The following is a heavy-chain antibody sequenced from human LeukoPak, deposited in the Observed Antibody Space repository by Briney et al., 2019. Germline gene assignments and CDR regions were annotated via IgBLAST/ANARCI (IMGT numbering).Heavy chain of an antibody. J-gene: IGHJ1*01. CDR2: ISAYNGNT. V-gene: IGHV1-18*01. D-gene: IGHD1-26*01. Sequence: ASVKVSCKTSGYTFTSYGISWVRQAPGQGLEWMGWISAYNGNTNYAQKLQGRVTMTRDMSTSTVYMELSSLRSEDTAVYYCARDQFSGSYCFQHWGQGTLVTVSS. CDR1: GYTFTSYG. CDR3: ARDQFSGSYCFQH.